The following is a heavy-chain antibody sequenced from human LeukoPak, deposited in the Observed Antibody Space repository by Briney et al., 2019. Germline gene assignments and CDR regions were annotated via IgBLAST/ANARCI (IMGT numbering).Heavy chain of an antibody. V-gene: IGHV3-23*01. CDR3: AKGESRPKYYFDY. J-gene: IGHJ4*02. Sequence: GGSLRLSCAASGFTFSSYAMRWDRQAPGKGLEWVSSITGSGDDTFYADSVKGRFTISRDNSKNTLYLQMNSLRAEDTAVYYCAKGESRPKYYFDYWGQGTLVTVSS. CDR2: ITGSGDDT. D-gene: IGHD3-10*01. CDR1: GFTFSSYA.